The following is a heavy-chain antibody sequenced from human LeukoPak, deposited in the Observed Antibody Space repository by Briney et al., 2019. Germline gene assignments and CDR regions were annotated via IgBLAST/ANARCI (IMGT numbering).Heavy chain of an antibody. CDR3: ARDEAIAALPPGERDYYYGMDV. D-gene: IGHD6-13*01. J-gene: IGHJ6*02. CDR2: IKQDGSEK. V-gene: IGHV3-7*01. CDR1: GFTFSSYW. Sequence: GGSLRLSCAASGFTFSSYWMSWVRQAPGTGLEWVANIKQDGSEKYYVDSVKGRFTISRDNAKNSLYLQMNSLRVEDTAVYYCARDEAIAALPPGERDYYYGMDVWGQGTTVTVSS.